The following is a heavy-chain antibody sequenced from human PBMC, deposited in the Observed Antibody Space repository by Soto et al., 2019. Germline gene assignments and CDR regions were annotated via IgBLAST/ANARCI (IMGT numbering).Heavy chain of an antibody. CDR2: IKQDGSEK. J-gene: IGHJ4*02. D-gene: IGHD6-13*01. V-gene: IGHV3-7*01. CDR1: GFTFSRYW. Sequence: EVQLVESGGGLVQPGGSLRLSCAASGFTFSRYWMSWVRQAPGKGLEWVANIKQDGSEKYYVDSVKGRFTISRDNAKNSLYLQMNSLRAEDTAVYYCARDHEPIAGDFDYWGQGTLVTVSS. CDR3: ARDHEPIAGDFDY.